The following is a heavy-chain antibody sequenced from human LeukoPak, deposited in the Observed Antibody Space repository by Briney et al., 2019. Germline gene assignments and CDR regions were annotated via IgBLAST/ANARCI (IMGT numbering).Heavy chain of an antibody. CDR2: IYYSGST. Sequence: SETLSLTCTVSGGSISSSNYYWGWIRQPPGKGLEWIGSIYYSGSTYYNPSLKSRVTISVDTSKNQFSLKLSSVTAADTAVYYCARDLRITIFGVVTYMDVWGKGTTVTVSS. V-gene: IGHV4-39*07. D-gene: IGHD3-3*01. CDR1: GGSISSSNYY. CDR3: ARDLRITIFGVVTYMDV. J-gene: IGHJ6*03.